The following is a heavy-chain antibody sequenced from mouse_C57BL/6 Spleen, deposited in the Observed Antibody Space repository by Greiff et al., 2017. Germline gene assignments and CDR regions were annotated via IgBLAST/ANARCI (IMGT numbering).Heavy chain of an antibody. Sequence: EVQLQQSGAELVRPGDSVKLSCTASGFNIKDDYMHWVKQRPEQGLEWIGWIDPENGDTEYASQFQGKATITADTSSNTAYLQLSSLTSEDTAVYYCTTLDDYDGGGYWGQGTTLTVSS. D-gene: IGHD2-4*01. CDR1: GFNIKDDY. CDR2: IDPENGDT. V-gene: IGHV14-4*01. J-gene: IGHJ2*01. CDR3: TTLDDYDGGGY.